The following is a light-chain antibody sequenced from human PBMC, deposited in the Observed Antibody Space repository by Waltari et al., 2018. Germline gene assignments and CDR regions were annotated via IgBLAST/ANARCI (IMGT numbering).Light chain of an antibody. Sequence: SMLTPPPPVSGAPGTRVTISCTGSISIRAGLPVLWTHHLPGTAPKLLTYANTNRPAGVPYRFSGSTSGTSASLAITGLQAEDEADYYCQSYDSSPGGTVVFGGGTKLTVL. CDR2: ANT. V-gene: IGLV1-40*01. J-gene: IGLJ2*01. CDR3: QSYDSSPGGTVV. CDR1: ISIRAGLP.